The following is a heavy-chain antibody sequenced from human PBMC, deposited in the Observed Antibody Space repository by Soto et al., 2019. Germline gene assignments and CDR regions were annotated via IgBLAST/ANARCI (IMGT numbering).Heavy chain of an antibody. J-gene: IGHJ4*02. CDR3: ARGSSNWAYYFDF. V-gene: IGHV3-48*02. D-gene: IGHD6-13*01. CDR2: ITSSGTTV. Sequence: GGSLRLSCAASGFTFSSYSLNWVRQAPGKGLEWVSYITSSGTTVYYADSVRGRFTISRDNAKNSLYLQMNSLRHDDTAVYYCARGSSNWAYYFDFWGLGTLVTVSS. CDR1: GFTFSSYS.